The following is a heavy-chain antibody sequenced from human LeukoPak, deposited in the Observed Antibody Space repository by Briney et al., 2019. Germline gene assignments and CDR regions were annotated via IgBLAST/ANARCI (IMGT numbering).Heavy chain of an antibody. J-gene: IGHJ4*02. Sequence: PGGSLRLSCAASGFTFSSYWMHWVRQAPGKGLVWVSRINSDGSSTSYADSVEGRFTISRDNAKNSLYLQMNSPRAEDTALYYCAMRYSTGWGQGTLVTVSS. CDR3: AMRYSTG. CDR2: INSDGSST. V-gene: IGHV3-74*01. D-gene: IGHD6-13*01. CDR1: GFTFSSYW.